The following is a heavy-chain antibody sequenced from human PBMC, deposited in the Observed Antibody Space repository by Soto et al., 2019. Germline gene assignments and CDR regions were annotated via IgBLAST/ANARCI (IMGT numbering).Heavy chain of an antibody. D-gene: IGHD3-10*01. J-gene: IGHJ5*02. CDR1: GGSISSGDYY. CDR2: IYYSGST. CDR3: ARDRGGSGANWFDP. V-gene: IGHV4-30-4*01. Sequence: PSETLSLTCTVSGGSISSGDYYWSWIRQPPGKGLEWIGYIYYSGSTYYNPSLKSRVTISLDTSKNQFSLKLSSVTAADTAVYYCARDRGGSGANWFDPWGQGTLVTV.